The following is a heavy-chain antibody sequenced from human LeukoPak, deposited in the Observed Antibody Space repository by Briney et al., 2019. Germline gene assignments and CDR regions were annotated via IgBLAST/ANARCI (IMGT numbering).Heavy chain of an antibody. V-gene: IGHV3-7*01. Sequence: GGSLRLSCAASGFTLSNAWMSWVRQAPGKGLEWVANIKQDGSGKYYVDSVKGRFTISRDNAKNSLYLQMNSLRAEDTAVYYCARYRFVVGATDSFDMWGQGTTVTVSS. J-gene: IGHJ3*02. CDR1: GFTLSNAW. CDR3: ARYRFVVGATDSFDM. D-gene: IGHD1-26*01. CDR2: IKQDGSGK.